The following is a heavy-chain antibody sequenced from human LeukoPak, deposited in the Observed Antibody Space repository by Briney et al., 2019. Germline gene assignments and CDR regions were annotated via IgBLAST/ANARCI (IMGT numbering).Heavy chain of an antibody. J-gene: IGHJ4*02. V-gene: IGHV4-31*03. CDR2: IYYSGST. CDR3: ARKEWVPYYFDY. CDR1: GGSISSGGYY. Sequence: PSETLSLTCTVSGGSISSGGYYWSWIRQHPGKGLEWIGYIYYSGSTYYNPSLKSRVTISVDTSKNQFSLRLTSVTAADTAVYHCARKEWVPYYFDYWGQGALVTVSS. D-gene: IGHD3-3*01.